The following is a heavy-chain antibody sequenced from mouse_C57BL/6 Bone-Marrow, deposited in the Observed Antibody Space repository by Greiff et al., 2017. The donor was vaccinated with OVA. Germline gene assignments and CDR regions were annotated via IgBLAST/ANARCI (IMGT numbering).Heavy chain of an antibody. V-gene: IGHV5-4*01. Sequence: EVKLMESGGGLVKPGGSLKLSCAASGFTFSSYAMSWVRQTPEKRLEWVATISDGGSYTYYPANVKGRFTISRDNAKNNLYLQMSHLKSEDTAMYYCAREGWDGGFAYWGQGTLVTVSA. CDR2: ISDGGSYT. D-gene: IGHD4-1*01. J-gene: IGHJ3*01. CDR1: GFTFSSYA. CDR3: AREGWDGGFAY.